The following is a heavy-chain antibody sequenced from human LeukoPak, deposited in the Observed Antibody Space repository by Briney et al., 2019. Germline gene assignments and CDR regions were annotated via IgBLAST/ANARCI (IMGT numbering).Heavy chain of an antibody. CDR1: GGSISSGSYY. Sequence: ETLSLTCTVSGGSISSGSYYWSWIRQAPGKGLEWVSSISGSGGSTQYAASVQGRFTISRDNSKNTLNLQMNSLRAEDTAVYYCAKDPNGDYIGTFDIWGQGTMVTVSS. J-gene: IGHJ3*02. CDR2: ISGSGGST. V-gene: IGHV3-23*01. D-gene: IGHD4-17*01. CDR3: AKDPNGDYIGTFDI.